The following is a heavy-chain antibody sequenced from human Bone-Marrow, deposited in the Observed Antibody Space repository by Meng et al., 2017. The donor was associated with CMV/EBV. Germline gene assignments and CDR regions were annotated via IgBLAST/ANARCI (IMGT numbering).Heavy chain of an antibody. J-gene: IGHJ4*02. CDR1: GFTFSDYY. V-gene: IGHV3-11*04. D-gene: IGHD5-12*01. CDR3: ARRARDIVATGFDY. CDR2: ISGSGGST. Sequence: GGSLRLSCAASGFTFSDYYMSWIRQAPGKGLEWVSAISGSGGSTYYADSVKGRFTISRDNAKNSLYLQMNSLRADDTAVYYCARRARDIVATGFDYWGQGTLVTVSS.